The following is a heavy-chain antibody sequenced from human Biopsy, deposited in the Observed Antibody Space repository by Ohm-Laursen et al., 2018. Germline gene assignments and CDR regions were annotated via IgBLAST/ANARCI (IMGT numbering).Heavy chain of an antibody. V-gene: IGHV4-59*01. Sequence: GTLSLTCSVSGTSMTDYFWSWIWQPAGKGLEWLGYFYGSGNTYYNPSLKSRVTISVDPSKNQFSLKLNAVTAADTAVYYCAKGITVYGVVLPYYFDDWGQGTLVTVSS. D-gene: IGHD3-3*01. CDR3: AKGITVYGVVLPYYFDD. CDR2: FYGSGNT. J-gene: IGHJ4*02. CDR1: GTSMTDYF.